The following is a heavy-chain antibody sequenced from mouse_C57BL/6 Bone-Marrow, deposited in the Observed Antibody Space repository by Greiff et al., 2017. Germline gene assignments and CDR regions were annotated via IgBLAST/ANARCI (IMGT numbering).Heavy chain of an antibody. CDR3: TREGSDRPFAY. CDR2: ISSGGDYI. J-gene: IGHJ3*01. V-gene: IGHV5-9-1*02. D-gene: IGHD2-14*01. CDR1: GFTFSSYA. Sequence: DVMLVESGEGLVKPGGSPKLSCAASGFTFSSYAMSWVRQTPEKRLEWVAYISSGGDYIYYADTVKGRFTISRDNARNTLYLQMSSLKSEDTAMYYCTREGSDRPFAYWGQGTLVTVSA.